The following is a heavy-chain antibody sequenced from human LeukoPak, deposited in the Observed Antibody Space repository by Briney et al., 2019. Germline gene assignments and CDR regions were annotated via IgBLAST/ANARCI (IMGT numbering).Heavy chain of an antibody. J-gene: IGHJ4*02. CDR1: GFTLSSNY. Sequence: PGGSLRLSCAASGFTLSSNYMSWVRQAPGKGLEWVSIIYSGGTTYYADSVKGRFTISRDNSKNTLYLQMNSLRAEDTAVYYCAREVLDTAMALGYWGQGTLVTVSS. V-gene: IGHV3-66*01. CDR2: IYSGGTT. D-gene: IGHD5-18*01. CDR3: AREVLDTAMALGY.